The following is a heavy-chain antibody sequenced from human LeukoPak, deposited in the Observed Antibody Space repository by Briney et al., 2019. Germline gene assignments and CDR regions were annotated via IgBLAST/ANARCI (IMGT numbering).Heavy chain of an antibody. J-gene: IGHJ4*02. D-gene: IGHD3-16*02. CDR1: RFTFSNYG. V-gene: IGHV3-30*18. CDR3: AKGPDLIGRDYFDY. CDR2: ISYDGTIQ. Sequence: GRSLRLSCAASRFTFSNYGMHWVRQAPGKGLEWVAVISYDGTIQYYADSVKGRFTISRDNPKNILFLQMNSLRAEDTAVSYCAKGPDLIGRDYFDYWGQGTLVTVSS.